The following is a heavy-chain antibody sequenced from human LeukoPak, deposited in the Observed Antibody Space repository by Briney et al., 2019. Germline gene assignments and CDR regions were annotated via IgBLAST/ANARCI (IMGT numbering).Heavy chain of an antibody. V-gene: IGHV1-8*03. CDR3: ARVRPYYDFWSGYYYYFDY. Sequence: ASVKVSCKASGYTFTSYGINWVRQATGQGLEWMGWMNPNSGNTGYAQKFQGRVTITRNTSISTAYMELSSLRSEDTAVYYCARVRPYYDFWSGYYYYFDYWGQGTLVTVSS. J-gene: IGHJ4*02. CDR2: MNPNSGNT. CDR1: GYTFTSYG. D-gene: IGHD3-3*01.